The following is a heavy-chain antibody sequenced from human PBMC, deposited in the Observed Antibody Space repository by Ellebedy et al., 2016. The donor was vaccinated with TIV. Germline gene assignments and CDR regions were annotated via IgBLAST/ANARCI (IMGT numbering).Heavy chain of an antibody. J-gene: IGHJ3*02. CDR3: ARHMDCSGRICNPDGGLDI. Sequence: MPGGSLRLSCTVSGGSISSFYWSWIRQAPGKGLDSIGYIYYNGSTNYNRSLRSPVTISVDKSKNQFSLKLNSVTAADTAVYFCARHMDCSGRICNPDGGLDIWGQGTMVSVSS. CDR2: IYYNGST. V-gene: IGHV4-59*08. CDR1: GGSISSFY. D-gene: IGHD2-15*01.